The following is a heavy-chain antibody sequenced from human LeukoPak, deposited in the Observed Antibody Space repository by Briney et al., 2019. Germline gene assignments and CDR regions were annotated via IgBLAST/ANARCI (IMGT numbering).Heavy chain of an antibody. CDR3: ATLRDVYNLDGMDV. D-gene: IGHD5-24*01. CDR2: IIPIFGIA. Sequence: SVKVSCKASGGTFSSYAISWVRQAPGQGLEWMGRIIPIFGIANYAQKFQGRVTITADKSTSTAYMELSSLRSEDTAVYYCATLRDVYNLDGMDVWGQGTTVTVSS. J-gene: IGHJ6*02. V-gene: IGHV1-69*04. CDR1: GGTFSSYA.